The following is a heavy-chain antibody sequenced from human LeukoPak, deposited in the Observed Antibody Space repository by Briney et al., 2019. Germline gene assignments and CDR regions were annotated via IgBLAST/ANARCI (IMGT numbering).Heavy chain of an antibody. CDR1: GFTFSSYA. D-gene: IGHD3-22*01. J-gene: IGHJ4*02. CDR3: AKVATCYYDSSGYSDY. Sequence: GGSLRLSCAASGFTFSSYAMSWVRQAPGKGLEWFSAISGSGGSTYYADSVKGRFTISRDNSKNTLYLQMNSLRAEDTAVYYCAKVATCYYDSSGYSDYWGQGTLVTVSS. V-gene: IGHV3-23*01. CDR2: ISGSGGST.